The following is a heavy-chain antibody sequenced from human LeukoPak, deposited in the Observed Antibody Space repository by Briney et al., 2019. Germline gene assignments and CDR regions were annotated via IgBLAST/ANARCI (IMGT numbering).Heavy chain of an antibody. J-gene: IGHJ5*02. V-gene: IGHV1-2*02. CDR3: AKDAWFGEVTGWFDP. Sequence: ASVKVSCKASGYTFTGYYMHWVRQAPGQGLEWMGWINPNSGGPKYAQKFQGRVIMTSDTSINTAYMELSRLTSDDTAVYYCAKDAWFGEVTGWFDPWGQGTLVTVSS. D-gene: IGHD3-10*01. CDR1: GYTFTGYY. CDR2: INPNSGGP.